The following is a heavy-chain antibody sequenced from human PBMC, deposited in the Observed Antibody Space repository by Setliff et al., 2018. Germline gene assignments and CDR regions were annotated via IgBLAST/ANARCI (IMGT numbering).Heavy chain of an antibody. D-gene: IGHD2-2*01. CDR1: GGTFTNYA. CDR3: VRAPPTVVITPGRAVFDP. CDR2: NNPIFGTA. J-gene: IGHJ5*02. Sequence: SVKVSCKASGGTFTNYAINWVRQAPGQGLEWMGGNNPIFGTADYTQNFQGRVTITTDESTSTAYMELSSLRSEDTAVYYCVRAPPTVVITPGRAVFDPWGQGTLVTVSS. V-gene: IGHV1-69*05.